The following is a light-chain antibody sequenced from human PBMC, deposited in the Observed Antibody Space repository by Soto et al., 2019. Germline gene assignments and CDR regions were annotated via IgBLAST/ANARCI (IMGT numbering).Light chain of an antibody. CDR1: QSVSSSY. CDR2: DAS. CDR3: QQYVRSPPSWT. V-gene: IGKV3-20*01. J-gene: IGKJ1*01. Sequence: EIVVTQSPATLSLSPGERATLSCRASQSVSSSYLAWYQQKPGQAPRLLIYDASSRATGIPDRFSGSGSGTDFTLTISRLEPEDFAVYYCQQYVRSPPSWTFGQGTKVEIK.